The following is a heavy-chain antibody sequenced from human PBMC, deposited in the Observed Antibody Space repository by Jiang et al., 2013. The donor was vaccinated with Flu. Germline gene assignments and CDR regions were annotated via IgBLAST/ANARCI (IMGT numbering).Heavy chain of an antibody. D-gene: IGHD3-16*01. Sequence: GAEVKKPGASVKVSCKASGYTFTSYYMHWVRQAPGQGLEWMGIINPSGGSTSYAQKFQGRVTMTRDTSTSTVYMELSSLRSEDTAVYYCARDPIMITFGGVKGYYYGMDVWGQGTTVTVSS. V-gene: IGHV1-46*01. CDR3: ARDPIMITFGGVKGYYYGMDV. J-gene: IGHJ6*02. CDR2: INPSGGST. CDR1: GYTFTSYY.